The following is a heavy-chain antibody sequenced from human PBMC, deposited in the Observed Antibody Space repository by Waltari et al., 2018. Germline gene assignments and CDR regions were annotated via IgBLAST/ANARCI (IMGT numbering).Heavy chain of an antibody. CDR1: GGSISSHY. V-gene: IGHV4-59*11. D-gene: IGHD1-26*01. J-gene: IGHJ4*02. CDR2: IYYSGST. CDR3: ARMYSGSYYFDY. Sequence: QVQLQESGPGLVTPSETLSLTCTVSGGSISSHYWSWIRQPPGKGLEWIGYIYYSGSTNYNPSLKSRVTISVDTSKNQFSLKLSSVTAADTAVYYCARMYSGSYYFDYWGQGTLVTVSS.